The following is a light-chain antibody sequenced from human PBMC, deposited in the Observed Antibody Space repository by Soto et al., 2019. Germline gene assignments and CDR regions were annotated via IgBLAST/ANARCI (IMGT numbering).Light chain of an antibody. CDR2: GVS. Sequence: EIMMTQSPATLSVSPGERATLSCRASQSVSSNLAWYQQKPVQAPRLLIYGVSSRATGVPDRFSGSGSGTDFTLTITRLEPEDLAVYYCQQNYNSPVTFGQGTRLEI. CDR1: QSVSSN. CDR3: QQNYNSPVT. V-gene: IGKV3D-15*01. J-gene: IGKJ5*01.